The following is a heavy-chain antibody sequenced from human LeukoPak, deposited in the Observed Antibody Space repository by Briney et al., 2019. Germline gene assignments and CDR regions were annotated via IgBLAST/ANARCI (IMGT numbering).Heavy chain of an antibody. CDR3: ARRQYYYDSSGYFDY. J-gene: IGHJ4*02. CDR1: GGSISSSSYY. Sequence: PSETLSLTCTVSGGSISSSSYYWGWIRQPPGKGLEWIGSIYYSGSTYYNPSLKSRVTISVDTSKNQFSLKLSSVTAADTAVYYCARRQYYYDSSGYFDYWGQGTLVTASS. D-gene: IGHD3-22*01. V-gene: IGHV4-39*01. CDR2: IYYSGST.